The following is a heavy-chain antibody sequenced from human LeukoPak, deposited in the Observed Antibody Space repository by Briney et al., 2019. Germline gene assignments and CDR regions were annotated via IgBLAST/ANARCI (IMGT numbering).Heavy chain of an antibody. CDR1: GYTFTSYG. Sequence: ASVKVSCKASGYTFTSYGISWVRQAPGQGLEWMGWISAYNGNTNYAQKLQGRVTMTTDTSTSTAYMELRSLRSDDTAVYYCARDQVPYGSGSYHAFDIWGQGTMVTVSS. CDR3: ARDQVPYGSGSYHAFDI. CDR2: ISAYNGNT. D-gene: IGHD3-10*01. J-gene: IGHJ3*02. V-gene: IGHV1-18*01.